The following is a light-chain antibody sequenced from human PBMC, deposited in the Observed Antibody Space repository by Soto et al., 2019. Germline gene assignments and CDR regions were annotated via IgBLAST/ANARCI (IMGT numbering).Light chain of an antibody. J-gene: IGLJ2*01. CDR1: SSDVGGYTY. V-gene: IGLV2-11*01. Sequence: QLVLTQPRSVSGSPGQSVTISCTGTSSDVGGYTYVSWYQQRPGKAPKLMIYDVSKRPSGVPDRFSGSKSGNTASLTISGLQAEDEADYSCCSYAGSSTFVVFGGGTKLTVL. CDR2: DVS. CDR3: CSYAGSSTFVV.